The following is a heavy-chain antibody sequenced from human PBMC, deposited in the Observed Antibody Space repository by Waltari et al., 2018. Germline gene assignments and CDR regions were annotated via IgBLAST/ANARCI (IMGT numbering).Heavy chain of an antibody. J-gene: IGHJ5*02. Sequence: QLQLQESGPGLVKPSETLSLTCTVSGGTISSRSYYWGWIRQSPGKGLEWIGSIYYSGSTDYNPTLKSRVTISGDTSKNQFSLKLSSVTAADTAVYYCARHWKKSGYRFDPWGQGTLVTVSS. CDR1: GGTISSRSYY. CDR2: IYYSGST. CDR3: ARHWKKSGYRFDP. V-gene: IGHV4-39*01. D-gene: IGHD5-12*01.